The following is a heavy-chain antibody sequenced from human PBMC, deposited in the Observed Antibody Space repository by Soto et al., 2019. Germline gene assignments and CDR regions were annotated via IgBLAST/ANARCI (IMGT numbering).Heavy chain of an antibody. D-gene: IGHD3-22*01. J-gene: IGHJ3*02. CDR2: IYSSGST. CDR3: ASEGTMIVGAFDI. CDR1: GGSISSGDYY. Sequence: QVQLQESGPGLVKPSQTLSLTCTVSGGSISSGDYYWSWIRQPPGKGLEWIGYIYSSGSTCHNPSLKRRVTTPVDTSQNPFSLKLSSVPSADTAVYYWASEGTMIVGAFDIWGKGTMVTVSS. V-gene: IGHV4-30-4*01.